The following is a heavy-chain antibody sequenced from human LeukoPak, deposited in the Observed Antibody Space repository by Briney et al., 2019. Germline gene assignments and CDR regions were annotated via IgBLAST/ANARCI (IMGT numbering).Heavy chain of an antibody. J-gene: IGHJ3*02. CDR1: GGSISSSNW. CDR3: ARAYYDSSGYDGAFDI. Sequence: PSETPSLTCAVSGGSISSSNWWSWVRQPPGKGLEWIGEIYHSGSTNYNPSLKSRVTISVDKSKNQFSLKLSSVTAADTAVYYCARAYYDSSGYDGAFDIWGQGTMVTVSS. CDR2: IYHSGST. V-gene: IGHV4-4*02. D-gene: IGHD3-22*01.